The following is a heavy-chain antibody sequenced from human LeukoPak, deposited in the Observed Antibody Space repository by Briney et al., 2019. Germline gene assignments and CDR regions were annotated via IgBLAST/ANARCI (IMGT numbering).Heavy chain of an antibody. D-gene: IGHD3-22*01. J-gene: IGHJ1*01. Sequence: PSETLSLTCAVSGYSISSGYYWGWIRQPPGKGLEWIGSIYHSGSTYYNPSLKSRVTISVDTSKNQFSLKLSSVTAADTAVYYCARIIPLNYYDSSGYYPKPGYFQHWGQGTLATVSS. V-gene: IGHV4-38-2*01. CDR1: GYSISSGYY. CDR2: IYHSGST. CDR3: ARIIPLNYYDSSGYYPKPGYFQH.